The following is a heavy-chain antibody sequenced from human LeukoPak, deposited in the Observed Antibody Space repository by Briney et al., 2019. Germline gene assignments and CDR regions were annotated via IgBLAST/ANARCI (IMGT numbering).Heavy chain of an antibody. CDR2: ISGSGGST. J-gene: IGHJ6*02. Sequence: GGSLRLSCAASGFTFSSYAMSWVRQAPGKGLGWVSAISGSGGSTYYADSVKGRFTISRDNSKNTLYLQMNSLRAEDTAVYYCAKSRGSSSSGWNTYYYYGMDVWGQGTTVTVSS. V-gene: IGHV3-23*01. D-gene: IGHD6-6*01. CDR3: AKSRGSSSSGWNTYYYYGMDV. CDR1: GFTFSSYA.